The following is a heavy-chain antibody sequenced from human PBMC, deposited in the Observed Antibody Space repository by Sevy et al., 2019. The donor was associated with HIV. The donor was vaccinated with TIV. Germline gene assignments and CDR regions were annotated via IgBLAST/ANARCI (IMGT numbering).Heavy chain of an antibody. J-gene: IGHJ6*02. CDR1: GFTVSDNY. CDR2: IYIAGRT. V-gene: IGHV3-53*01. D-gene: IGHD3-16*01. Sequence: GGSLRLSCAVSGFTVSDNYMNWVRQAPGKGLEWVSIIYIAGRTYYSDSGRGRFTISRDKAKNTRYLQMNSLRVGDTAVYYCVREGLVLGEDNYYGMDVWGQGTTVTVSS. CDR3: VREGLVLGEDNYYGMDV.